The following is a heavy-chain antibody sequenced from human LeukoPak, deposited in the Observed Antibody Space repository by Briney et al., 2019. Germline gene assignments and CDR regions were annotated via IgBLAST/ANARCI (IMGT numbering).Heavy chain of an antibody. D-gene: IGHD3-10*01. Sequence: GASVKVSCXVSGYTLTELSMHWVRQAPGKGLEWMGGFDPEDGETIYAQKFQGRVTMTEDTSTDTAYMELSSLRSDDTAVYYCARDSDYYYYMDVWGKGTTVTVSS. V-gene: IGHV1-24*01. CDR1: GYTLTELS. CDR2: FDPEDGET. CDR3: ARDSDYYYYMDV. J-gene: IGHJ6*03.